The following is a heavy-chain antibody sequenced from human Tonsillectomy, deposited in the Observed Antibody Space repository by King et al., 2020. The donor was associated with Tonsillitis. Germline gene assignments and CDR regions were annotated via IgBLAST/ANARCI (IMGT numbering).Heavy chain of an antibody. CDR2: ISYDGSNK. CDR3: ARDLDSAAAGEIDY. CDR1: GFTFSSYA. J-gene: IGHJ4*02. V-gene: IGHV3-30-3*01. Sequence: VQLVESGGGVVQPGRSLRLSCAASGFTFSSYAMHWVRQAPGKGLEWVAVISYDGSNKYYADSVKSRFTISRDNSKNTLYLQMNSLRAEDTAVYYCARDLDSAAAGEIDYWGQGTLVTVSS. D-gene: IGHD6-13*01.